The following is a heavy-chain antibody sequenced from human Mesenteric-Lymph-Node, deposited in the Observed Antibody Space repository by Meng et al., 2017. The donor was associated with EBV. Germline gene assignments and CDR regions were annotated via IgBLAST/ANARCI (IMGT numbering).Heavy chain of an antibody. CDR1: GDSISRSDNY. V-gene: IGHV4-39*07. CDR2: LFYTGSI. CDR3: AKDSRNYENSWLDP. D-gene: IGHD1-7*01. J-gene: IGHJ5*02. Sequence: QLQLREWGPGLVKPSETLSLTCTVSGDSISRSDNYWGWIRQPPGRGLEWIGSLFYTGSIYYNPSLKSRVAISVDRSKNQFYLRLSSVTAADTAVYYCAKDSRNYENSWLDPWGQGTLVTVSS.